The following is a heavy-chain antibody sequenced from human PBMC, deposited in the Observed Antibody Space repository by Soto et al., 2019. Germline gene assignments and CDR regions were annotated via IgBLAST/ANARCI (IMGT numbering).Heavy chain of an antibody. V-gene: IGHV1-18*01. J-gene: IGHJ5*02. CDR2: ISAYNGNT. CDR3: ARGLKSSPFGGVIVIPSFDP. CDR1: GYTFTSYG. Sequence: GASVKVSCKASGYTFTSYGISWVRQAPGQGLEWMGWISAYNGNTNYAQKLQGRVTMTTDTSTSTAYMELRSLRSDDTAVYYCARGLKSSPFGGVIVIPSFDPWGQGTVVTVSS. D-gene: IGHD3-16*02.